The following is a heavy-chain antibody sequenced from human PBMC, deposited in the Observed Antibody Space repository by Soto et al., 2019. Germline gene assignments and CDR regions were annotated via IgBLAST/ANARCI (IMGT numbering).Heavy chain of an antibody. CDR3: ARSFMITFGGVIANFHAFDI. Sequence: GASVKVSCKASGGTFSSYAISWVRQAPGQGLEWMGGIIAIFGTANYAQKFQGRVTITADESTSTAYMELSSLRSEDTAVYYCARSFMITFGGVIANFHAFDIWGQGTMVTVSS. CDR2: IIAIFGTA. CDR1: GGTFSSYA. D-gene: IGHD3-16*02. V-gene: IGHV1-69*13. J-gene: IGHJ3*02.